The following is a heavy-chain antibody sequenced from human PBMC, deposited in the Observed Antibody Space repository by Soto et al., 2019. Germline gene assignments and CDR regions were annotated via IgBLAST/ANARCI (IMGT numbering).Heavy chain of an antibody. Sequence: SETLCLTCAVYGGSFSGYYWTGIRQPRGKGLEWIGEINHSGTTTYNPSLKSRVTIAVDTSRDQFSLRLSSVTAADTAVYYCASDRRVGAPHYYYGMDVWGQGTTVTVSS. CDR1: GGSFSGYY. CDR2: INHSGTT. D-gene: IGHD1-26*01. J-gene: IGHJ6*02. CDR3: ASDRRVGAPHYYYGMDV. V-gene: IGHV4-34*01.